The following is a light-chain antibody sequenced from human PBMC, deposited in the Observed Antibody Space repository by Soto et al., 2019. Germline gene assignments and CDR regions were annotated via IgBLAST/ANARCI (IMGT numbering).Light chain of an antibody. Sequence: IQMTQSPSTLSASVGDTVTITVRASQSISSYLNWYQLKPGKAPKLLIYEASSLQSGVPSRFSGSGSGTEFTLTISSLQPDDFATYYCQHYNVYPWTFGQGTKVDI. CDR3: QHYNVYPWT. V-gene: IGKV1-5*03. CDR2: EAS. CDR1: QSISSY. J-gene: IGKJ1*01.